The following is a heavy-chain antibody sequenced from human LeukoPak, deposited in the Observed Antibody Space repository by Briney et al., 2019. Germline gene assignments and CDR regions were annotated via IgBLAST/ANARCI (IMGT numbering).Heavy chain of an antibody. CDR2: INPSGGST. CDR3: ARDWDGSGSYPGYYYMDV. Sequence: ASVKVSCKASGYTFTSYYMHWVRQAPGQGLEWMGIINPSGGSTSYAQKFQGRDTMTRDTSTSTVYMELSSLRSEDTAVYYCARDWDGSGSYPGYYYMDVWGKGTTVTISS. J-gene: IGHJ6*03. V-gene: IGHV1-46*01. D-gene: IGHD3-10*01. CDR1: GYTFTSYY.